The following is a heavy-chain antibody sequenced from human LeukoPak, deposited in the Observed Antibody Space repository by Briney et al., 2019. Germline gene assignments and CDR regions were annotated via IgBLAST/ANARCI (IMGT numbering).Heavy chain of an antibody. Sequence: GGSLRLSCSASGFNFRSYEMNWVCQAPGKRLEWLSYIGGSGTTITYADSVKGRFIVTRDNAKSSLYLQMNSLRGDDTGVYVRILRYSNGYWGLGTLITVSS. D-gene: IGHD6-19*01. CDR2: IGGSGTTI. J-gene: IGHJ1*01. CDR1: GFNFRSYE. CDR3: ILRYSNGY. V-gene: IGHV3-48*03.